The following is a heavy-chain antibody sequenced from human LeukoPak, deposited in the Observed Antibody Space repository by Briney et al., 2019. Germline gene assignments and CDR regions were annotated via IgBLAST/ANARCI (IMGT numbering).Heavy chain of an antibody. CDR2: IYYSGST. V-gene: IGHV4-61*01. J-gene: IGHJ4*02. CDR3: ARRCGSTSCYRPGWMDY. Sequence: PSETLSLTCTVSGGSVSSGSYYWSWIRQPPGKGLEWIGYIYYSGSTNYNPSLKSRVTISVDTSKNQFSLKLSSVTAADTAVYYCARRCGSTSCYRPGWMDYWGQGTLVTASS. CDR1: GGSVSSGSYY. D-gene: IGHD2-2*01.